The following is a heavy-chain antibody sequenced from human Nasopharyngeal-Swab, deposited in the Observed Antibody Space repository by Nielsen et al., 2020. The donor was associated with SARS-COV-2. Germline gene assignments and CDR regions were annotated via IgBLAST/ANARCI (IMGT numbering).Heavy chain of an antibody. CDR1: GFTFSSYA. V-gene: IGHV3-30*03. CDR3: ARDSASISIFGVIIGAGHLQY. Sequence: GESLKISCAASGFTFSSYAMSWVRQAPGKGLEWVASISHDENNRHYADSVKGRFALSRDSSSSTVDLQMNSLTAEDTAIYYCARDSASISIFGVIIGAGHLQYWGQGALVTVSS. J-gene: IGHJ4*02. CDR2: ISHDENNR. D-gene: IGHD3-3*01.